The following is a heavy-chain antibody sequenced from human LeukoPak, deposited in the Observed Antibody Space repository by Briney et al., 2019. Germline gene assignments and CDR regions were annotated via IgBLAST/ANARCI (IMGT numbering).Heavy chain of an antibody. J-gene: IGHJ5*01. CDR3: ARKGVGGFDS. Sequence: GSLRLSCAASGFTFTSYWLSWVRQAPGKGLEWVANIRQDGREKSYADSVKGRFTISRDNAKTSVYLQMNGLRVEDTAVYYCARKGVGGFDSWGQGTLVTVSS. D-gene: IGHD3-10*01. V-gene: IGHV3-7*01. CDR2: IRQDGREK. CDR1: GFTFTSYW.